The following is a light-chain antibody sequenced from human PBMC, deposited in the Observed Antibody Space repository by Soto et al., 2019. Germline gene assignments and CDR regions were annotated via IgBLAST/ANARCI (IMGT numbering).Light chain of an antibody. Sequence: GDRVTITCRASQGTGSFLAWYQQKPGKAPELLIYAASTLQSGVPSRFSGSGSGTEFTLTISSLQPEDFATYFCQQLNSFPITFGQGTRLEIK. CDR3: QQLNSFPIT. V-gene: IGKV1-9*01. CDR1: QGTGSF. CDR2: AAS. J-gene: IGKJ5*01.